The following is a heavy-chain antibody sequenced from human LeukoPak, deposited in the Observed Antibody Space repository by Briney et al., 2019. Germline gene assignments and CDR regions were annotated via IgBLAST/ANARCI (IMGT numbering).Heavy chain of an antibody. V-gene: IGHV4-34*01. J-gene: IGHJ3*02. CDR2: INHSGST. Sequence: SETLSLTCAVYGGSFSGYYWSWIRQPPGKGLEWIGEINHSGSTSYNPSLKSRVTISVDTSKNQFSLKLSSVTAADTAVYYCARVPPVKRSGAFDIWGQGTMVTVSS. D-gene: IGHD3-10*01. CDR3: ARVPPVKRSGAFDI. CDR1: GGSFSGYY.